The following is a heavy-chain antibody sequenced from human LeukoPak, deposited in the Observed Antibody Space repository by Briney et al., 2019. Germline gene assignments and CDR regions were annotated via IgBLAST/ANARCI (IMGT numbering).Heavy chain of an antibody. Sequence: PGGSPRLSCAASEFTFSNYGMHWVRQAPGKGLEWVAFIQYDGSNKYYGNSVKGRFTISRDTSKNTLYLQMNSLRAEDTAVYYCAKEHGSGSYFDYWGQGTLVTVSS. CDR2: IQYDGSNK. D-gene: IGHD3-10*01. CDR3: AKEHGSGSYFDY. J-gene: IGHJ4*02. V-gene: IGHV3-30*02. CDR1: EFTFSNYG.